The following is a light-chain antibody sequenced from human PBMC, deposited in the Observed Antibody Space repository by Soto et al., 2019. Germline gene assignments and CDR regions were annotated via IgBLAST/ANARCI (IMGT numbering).Light chain of an antibody. CDR1: QGISNY. CDR2: AAS. Sequence: DIQMTQSPSSLSASVGARVTITCRASQGISNYLAWYQQKPGKVPKRLIYAASTLQSGVPSRGSGSGSGTDFTLTTSRLQRDDLETYYCEKYHSAPWAFGQGTQVESK. J-gene: IGKJ1*01. V-gene: IGKV1-27*01. CDR3: EKYHSAPWA.